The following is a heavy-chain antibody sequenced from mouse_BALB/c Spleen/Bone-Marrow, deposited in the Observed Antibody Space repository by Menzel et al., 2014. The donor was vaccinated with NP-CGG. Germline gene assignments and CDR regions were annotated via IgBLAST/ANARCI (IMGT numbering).Heavy chain of an antibody. D-gene: IGHD4-1*01. CDR1: GFTFSSFG. V-gene: IGHV5-17*02. CDR3: TRGGNWDDLDY. Sequence: EVQVVESGGGLVQPGGSRKLSCAASGFTFSSFGMHWVRQAPEKGPEWVAYISSGSTTIFYADTVKGRFTISRDNPKNTLFLQMTSLRSEDTAMYYCTRGGNWDDLDYWGQGTTLTVSS. J-gene: IGHJ2*01. CDR2: ISSGSTTI.